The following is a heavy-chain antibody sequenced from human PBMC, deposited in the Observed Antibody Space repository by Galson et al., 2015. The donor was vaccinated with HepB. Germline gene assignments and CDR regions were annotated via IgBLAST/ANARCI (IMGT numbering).Heavy chain of an antibody. CDR1: GFTFSDYY. CDR3: ARDRTRMYSSSWYEGAHFDY. Sequence: SLRLSCAASGFTFSDYYMSWIRQAPGKGLVWVSYISSIGSTIYYADSVKGRFTISRDNAKNSLYLQMDSLRADDTAVYYCARDRTRMYSSSWYEGAHFDYWGQGTLVTVSS. J-gene: IGHJ4*02. D-gene: IGHD6-13*01. CDR2: ISSIGSTI. V-gene: IGHV3-11*01.